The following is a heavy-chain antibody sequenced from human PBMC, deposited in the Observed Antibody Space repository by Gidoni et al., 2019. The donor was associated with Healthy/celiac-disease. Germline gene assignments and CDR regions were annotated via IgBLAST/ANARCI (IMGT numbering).Heavy chain of an antibody. V-gene: IGHV1-8*01. CDR1: GYTFTSYD. J-gene: IGHJ3*02. D-gene: IGHD3-9*01. CDR2: MNPNSGNT. Sequence: QVQLVQSGAEVKKPGASVKVSCKASGYTFTSYDINWVRQATGQGLEWMGWMNPNSGNTGYAQKFQGRVTMTRNTSISTAYMELSSLRSEDTAVYYCARGNPFRYFDWLARKNDAFDIWGQGTMVTVSS. CDR3: ARGNPFRYFDWLARKNDAFDI.